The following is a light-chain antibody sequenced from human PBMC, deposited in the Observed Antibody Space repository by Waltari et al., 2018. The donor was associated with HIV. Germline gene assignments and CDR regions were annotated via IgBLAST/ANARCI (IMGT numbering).Light chain of an antibody. CDR1: SSNIGAGYD. Sequence: QSALTQPPSVSGAPGQRVTIPCTGSSSNIGAGYDSPWYQQPPGTAPKLLIYGNNNRPSGVPDRFSGSKSGTSASLAITGLQAEDEADYYCQSYDSSLSGWVFGGGTKLTVL. J-gene: IGLJ3*02. CDR3: QSYDSSLSGWV. V-gene: IGLV1-40*01. CDR2: GNN.